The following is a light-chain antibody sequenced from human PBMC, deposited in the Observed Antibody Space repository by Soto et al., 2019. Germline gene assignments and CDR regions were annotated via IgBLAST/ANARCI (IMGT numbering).Light chain of an antibody. V-gene: IGKV3-11*01. Sequence: TVLTQSPVTLSLSLGERATLSCKASQSIGNSLGWFQQKPGQAPRLLIDDAFNRATGIPARFTGSGSGSDFTLTISSLEPEDFGVYYSRQRYNWPLTVGGGTKVEIK. J-gene: IGKJ4*01. CDR3: RQRYNWPLT. CDR2: DAF. CDR1: QSIGNS.